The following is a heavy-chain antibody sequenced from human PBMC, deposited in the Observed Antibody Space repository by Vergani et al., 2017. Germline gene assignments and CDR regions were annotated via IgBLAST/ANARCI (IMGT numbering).Heavy chain of an antibody. CDR3: ARGKSISLQLSFDY. V-gene: IGHV1-3*01. D-gene: IGHD5-24*01. J-gene: IGHJ4*02. CDR2: INAGNGNT. Sequence: QVQLVQSGAEVKKPGASVKVSCKASGYTFTSYAMHWVRQAPGQRLEWMGWINAGNGNTKYSQKFQGRDTITRDTSASTAYMELSRLRSDDTAVYYCARGKSISLQLSFDYWGQGTLVTVSS. CDR1: GYTFTSYA.